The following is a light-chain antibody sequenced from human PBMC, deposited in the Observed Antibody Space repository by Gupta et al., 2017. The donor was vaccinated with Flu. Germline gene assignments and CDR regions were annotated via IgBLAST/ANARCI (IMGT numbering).Light chain of an antibody. CDR2: QDS. Sequence: SYELTQPPSVSLSPGQTASVSCAGDRLEDKYVSRHQPKPGPSLVLFIYQDSNRPSPIPERVSGSDYAHTVTMTSTGAQALDEADYYSQKWDRTTWVFGGGTKLTVL. CDR1: RLEDKY. CDR3: QKWDRTTWV. J-gene: IGLJ3*02. V-gene: IGLV3-1*01.